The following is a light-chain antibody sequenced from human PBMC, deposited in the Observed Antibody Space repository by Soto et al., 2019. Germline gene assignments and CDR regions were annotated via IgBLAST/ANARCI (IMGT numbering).Light chain of an antibody. CDR1: SSNIGAGYD. J-gene: IGLJ2*01. Sequence: QSVLTQPPSVSGAPVQRVTISCTGSSSNIGAGYDVHWYQQLPGTAPKLLIYGNSNRPSGVPDRFSGSKSGTSASLAITGLQAEDEADYYCQSYDSSLSGPVVFGGGTQLPVL. V-gene: IGLV1-40*01. CDR3: QSYDSSLSGPVV. CDR2: GNS.